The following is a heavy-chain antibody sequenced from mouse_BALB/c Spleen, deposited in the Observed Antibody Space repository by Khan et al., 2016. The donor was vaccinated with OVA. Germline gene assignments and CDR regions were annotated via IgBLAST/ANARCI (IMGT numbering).Heavy chain of an antibody. J-gene: IGHJ3*01. CDR2: IYSGSGTT. CDR3: ARSMDNDGAWFVY. D-gene: IGHD2-4*01. V-gene: IGHV1-81*01. Sequence: QVQLQQSGPELVKPGASVKMSCKASGYKFTDYVISWVKQRTGQGLEWIGDIYSGSGTTYYNEWFEGKATLTADQSSNTAFMQFRRLNSEASAVYFCARSMDNDGAWFVYWGQGTLLTVSA. CDR1: GYKFTDYV.